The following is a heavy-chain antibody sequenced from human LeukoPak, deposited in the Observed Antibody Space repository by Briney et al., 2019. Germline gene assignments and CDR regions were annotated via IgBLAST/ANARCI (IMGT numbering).Heavy chain of an antibody. CDR3: ARVKTEGGVHPPTFDY. V-gene: IGHV3-48*03. CDR1: GFTFSSYE. CDR2: ISTSGGTI. Sequence: PGGSLRLSCAASGFTFSSYEMNWVRQAPGKGLEWVSYISTSGGTIYYADSVKGRFIISRDNAKNSLYLQMNSLRAEDTAVYYCARVKTEGGVHPPTFDYWGQGTLVTVSS. J-gene: IGHJ4*02. D-gene: IGHD1-1*01.